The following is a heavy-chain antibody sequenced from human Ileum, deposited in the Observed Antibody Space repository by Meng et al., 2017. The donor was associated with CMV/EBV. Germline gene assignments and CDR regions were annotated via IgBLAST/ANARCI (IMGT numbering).Heavy chain of an antibody. CDR2: INPSGGST. Sequence: ASVKVSCKASGYTFTSYYMHWVRQAPGQGLEWMGIINPSGGSTSYAQKFQGRVTMTRDTSTSTVYMELSSLRSEDTAVYYCARSIAARPGRGWFDPWGQGTLVTVSS. CDR3: ARSIAARPGRGWFDP. CDR1: GYTFTSYY. J-gene: IGHJ5*02. V-gene: IGHV1-46*01. D-gene: IGHD6-6*01.